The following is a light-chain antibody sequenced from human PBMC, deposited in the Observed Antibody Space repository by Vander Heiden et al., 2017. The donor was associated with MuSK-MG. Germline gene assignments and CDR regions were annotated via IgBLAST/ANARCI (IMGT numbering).Light chain of an antibody. V-gene: IGLV8-61*01. CDR3: VLYMGSGIWV. CDR2: STN. CDR1: SGSVSTNHY. J-gene: IGLJ3*02. Sequence: QTVVTQEPSFSVSPGGTVTLTCALSSGSVSTNHYPSWYQLTPGQSHRTLVYSTNTRSSGVPDRFSASILGNTAALTITGAQADDEADYYCVLYMGSGIWVFGGGTKLTVL.